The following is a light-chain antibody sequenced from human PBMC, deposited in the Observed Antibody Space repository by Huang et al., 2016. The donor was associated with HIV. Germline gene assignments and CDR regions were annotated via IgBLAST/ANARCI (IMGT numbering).Light chain of an antibody. Sequence: IVLTQSPVTLSLSPGERDTLSCRASQNINNYFAWYQQKPGQAHRLLIYDASDGATGIPARFSGRGSGTDFTLTISSLEPDDFAVYYCQHRSTWRFGGGTKVEI. CDR2: DAS. CDR3: QHRSTWR. V-gene: IGKV3-11*01. J-gene: IGKJ4*02. CDR1: QNINNY.